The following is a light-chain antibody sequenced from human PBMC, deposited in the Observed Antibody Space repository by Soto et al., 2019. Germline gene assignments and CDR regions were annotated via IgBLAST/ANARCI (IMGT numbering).Light chain of an antibody. CDR1: QGIIDD. V-gene: IGKV1-27*01. CDR2: AAS. Sequence: DIQMTQSPSSLSASVGDRVTITCRASQGIIDDVAWYQQKPGRAPKLLIYAASTLQSGVPSRFSGSGSGTDLTLTISRLQPEDVATYYCQKYNTASHTFGQGTKVEIK. J-gene: IGKJ1*01. CDR3: QKYNTASHT.